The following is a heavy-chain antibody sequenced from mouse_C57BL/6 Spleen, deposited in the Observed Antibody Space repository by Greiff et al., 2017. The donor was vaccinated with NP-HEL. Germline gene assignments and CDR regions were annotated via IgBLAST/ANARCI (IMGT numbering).Heavy chain of an antibody. CDR2: IYPGDGDT. Sequence: VQLQQSGPELVKPGASVKISCKASGYAFSSSWMNWVKQRPGKGLEWIGRIYPGDGDTNYNGKFKGKATLTADKSSSTAYMQLSSLTSEDSAVYFCAREGHYYGSSHFDYWGQGTTLTVSS. V-gene: IGHV1-82*01. J-gene: IGHJ2*01. D-gene: IGHD1-1*01. CDR1: GYAFSSSW. CDR3: AREGHYYGSSHFDY.